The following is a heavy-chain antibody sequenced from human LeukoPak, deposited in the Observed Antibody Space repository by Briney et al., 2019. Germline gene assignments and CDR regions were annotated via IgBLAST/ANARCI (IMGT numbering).Heavy chain of an antibody. CDR2: ISYDGSNK. CDR3: TTGTGSSWYAFDY. D-gene: IGHD6-13*01. J-gene: IGHJ4*02. V-gene: IGHV3-30-3*01. CDR1: GFTFSSYA. Sequence: GRSLRLSCAASGFTFSSYAMHWVRQAPGKGLEWVAVISYDGSNKYYADSVKGRFTISRDNSKNTLYLQMNSLRAEDTAVYYCTTGTGSSWYAFDYWGQGTLVTVSS.